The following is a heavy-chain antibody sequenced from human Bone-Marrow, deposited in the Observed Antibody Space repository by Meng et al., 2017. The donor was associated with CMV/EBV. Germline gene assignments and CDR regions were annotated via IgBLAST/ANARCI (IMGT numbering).Heavy chain of an antibody. CDR1: GGSFSGYY. D-gene: IGHD2-2*01. CDR3: AREGEYQLVHWFDY. J-gene: IGHJ4*02. CDR2: IASGGAI. Sequence: GGSLRLSCAVYGGSFSGYYWSWIRQPPGKGPEWVSHIASGGAIYADSVKGRFTTSRDNAKNSLYLQMNSLRVEDTAVYYCAREGEYQLVHWFDYWGQGSLVTVSS. V-gene: IGHV3-69-1*01.